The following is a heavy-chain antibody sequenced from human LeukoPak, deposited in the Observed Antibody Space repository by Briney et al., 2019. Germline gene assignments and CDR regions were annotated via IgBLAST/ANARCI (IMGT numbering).Heavy chain of an antibody. J-gene: IGHJ4*02. CDR1: EFSVGSNY. CDR2: IYSGGST. V-gene: IGHV3-66*01. CDR3: TGNYYGSGSYADFDY. Sequence: GGSLRLSCAASEFSVGSNYMTWVRQAPGKGLEWVSLIYSGGSTYYADSVKGRFTISRDNSKNTLYPQMNSLKTEDTAVYYCTGNYYGSGSYADFDYWGQGTLVTVSS. D-gene: IGHD3-10*01.